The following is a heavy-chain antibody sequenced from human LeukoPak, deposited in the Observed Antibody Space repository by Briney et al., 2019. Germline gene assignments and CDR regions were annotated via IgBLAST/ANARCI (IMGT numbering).Heavy chain of an antibody. J-gene: IGHJ5*02. Sequence: SVTVSCKASGGTFSSYAISWVRQAPGQGLEWMGGIIPIFGTANYAQKFQGRVTITEDESTSTAYMELSSLRSEDTAVYYCARVAASRSSSPWFDPWGQGTLVTVSS. D-gene: IGHD6-6*01. CDR1: GGTFSSYA. CDR3: ARVAASRSSSPWFDP. V-gene: IGHV1-69*13. CDR2: IIPIFGTA.